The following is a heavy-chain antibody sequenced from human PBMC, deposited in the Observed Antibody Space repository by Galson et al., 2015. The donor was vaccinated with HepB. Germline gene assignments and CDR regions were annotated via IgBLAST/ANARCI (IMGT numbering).Heavy chain of an antibody. CDR2: IRSKASNYAT. CDR1: GFTFSGSA. CDR3: IRMADLSGYSSS. D-gene: IGHD6-13*01. Sequence: SLRLSCAASGFTFSGSAIHRVRQTSGKGLEWVGRIRSKASNYATAYAASVKGRFTISRDDSKNTAYLHMKSLKTEDTAVYYCIRMADLSGYSSSWGQGTLVTVSS. V-gene: IGHV3-73*01. J-gene: IGHJ4*02.